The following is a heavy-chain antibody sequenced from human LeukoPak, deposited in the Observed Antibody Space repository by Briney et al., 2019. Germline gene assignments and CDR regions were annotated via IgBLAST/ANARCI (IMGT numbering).Heavy chain of an antibody. Sequence: SETLSLTCTVSGGSISSSSYYWGWIRQPPGKGLEWIGSIYYSGSTYYNPSLKSRVTISVDTSKNQFSLKLSSVTAADTAVYYCARGGAVAGNNYFDYWGQGTLVTVSS. CDR2: IYYSGST. V-gene: IGHV4-39*07. D-gene: IGHD6-19*01. CDR1: GGSISSSSYY. J-gene: IGHJ4*02. CDR3: ARGGAVAGNNYFDY.